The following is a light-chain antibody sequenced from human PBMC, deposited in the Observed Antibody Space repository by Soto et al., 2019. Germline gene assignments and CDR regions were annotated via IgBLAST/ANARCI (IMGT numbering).Light chain of an antibody. Sequence: IVVTQSPATLSLSPGERATLSCRASQSVSSYLAWYQQKPGQAPRLLIYDASNRATGIPARFSGSGSGTDFTLTISSLEPEDFAVYYCQQRSNWPSITFGQGTRLEIK. J-gene: IGKJ5*01. V-gene: IGKV3-11*01. CDR2: DAS. CDR3: QQRSNWPSIT. CDR1: QSVSSY.